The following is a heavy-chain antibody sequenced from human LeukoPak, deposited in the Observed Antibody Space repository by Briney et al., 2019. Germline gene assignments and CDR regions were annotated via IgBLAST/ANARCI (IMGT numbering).Heavy chain of an antibody. CDR2: TYYRFKWFS. V-gene: IGHV6-1*01. Sequence: SQTLSLTCAISGDSVSSNSATWNWIRQSPSRGREWLGRTYYRFKWFSDYAVSVKSRTTFNPDTSKNQLSLQLNSVTHEDTAVYYCARGSGSYYAFDIWGQGTMVTVSS. J-gene: IGHJ3*02. D-gene: IGHD1-26*01. CDR1: GDSVSSNSAT. CDR3: ARGSGSYYAFDI.